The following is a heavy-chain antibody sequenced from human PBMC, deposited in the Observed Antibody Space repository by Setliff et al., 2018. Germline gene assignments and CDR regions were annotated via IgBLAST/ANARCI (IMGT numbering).Heavy chain of an antibody. CDR1: GFMFSDHY. CDR3: TRVASIMILVDIFFPNDAFDI. J-gene: IGHJ3*02. CDR2: TRNKANSYTT. Sequence: GSLRLSCAASGFMFSDHYMDWVRQAPGKGLEWVGRTRNKANSYTTEYAASVQGRFTISRDDSKNSLYLQMNSLKTEDTAVYYCTRVASIMILVDIFFPNDAFDIWGQGTMVTVSS. D-gene: IGHD3-22*01. V-gene: IGHV3-72*01.